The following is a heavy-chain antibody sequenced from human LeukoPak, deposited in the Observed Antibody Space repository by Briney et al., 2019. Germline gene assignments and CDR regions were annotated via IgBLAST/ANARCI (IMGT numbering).Heavy chain of an antibody. CDR3: ASTLRYCSSTSCYTGYYYYGMDV. CDR1: GGSISSGSYY. D-gene: IGHD2-2*02. V-gene: IGHV4-61*02. Sequence: SQTLSLTCTVSGGSISSGSYYWSRIRQPAGKGLEWIGRIYTSGSTNYNPSLKSRVTISVDTSKNQFSLKLSSVTAADTAVYYCASTLRYCSSTSCYTGYYYYGMDVWGQGTTVTVSS. CDR2: IYTSGST. J-gene: IGHJ6*02.